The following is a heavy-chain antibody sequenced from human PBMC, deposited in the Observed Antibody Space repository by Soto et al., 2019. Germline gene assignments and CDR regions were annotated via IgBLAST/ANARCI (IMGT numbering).Heavy chain of an antibody. Sequence: EVQLLESGGGLVQPGGSLRLSCAASGFTFSSYAMSWVRQAPGKGLEWVSAISGSGGSTYYADSVKGRFTVSRDNGKNSVYLQMNSLRAEDTAVYYCASDPYYYASGFWGQGTLVTVSS. CDR1: GFTFSSYA. D-gene: IGHD3-10*01. V-gene: IGHV3-23*01. CDR2: ISGSGGST. J-gene: IGHJ4*02. CDR3: ASDPYYYASGF.